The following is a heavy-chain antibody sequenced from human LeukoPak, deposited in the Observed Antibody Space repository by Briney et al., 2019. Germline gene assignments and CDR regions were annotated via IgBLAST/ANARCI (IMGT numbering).Heavy chain of an antibody. Sequence: SETLSLTCAVSGGSISSTNSWSWVRQPPGKGLEWIGEIYHSGSTNYNPSLKSRVTISVDTSKNQFSLKLSSVTAADTAVYYCARANSGYDSYYWGQGTLVTVSS. D-gene: IGHD5-12*01. V-gene: IGHV4-4*02. CDR3: ARANSGYDSYY. CDR1: GGSISSTNS. J-gene: IGHJ4*02. CDR2: IYHSGST.